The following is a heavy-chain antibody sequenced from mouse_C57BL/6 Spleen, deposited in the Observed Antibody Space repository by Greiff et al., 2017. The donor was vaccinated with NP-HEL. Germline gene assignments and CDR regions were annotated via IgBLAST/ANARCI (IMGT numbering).Heavy chain of an antibody. CDR1: GYAFSSSW. CDR2: IYPGDGDT. Sequence: VKLMESGPELVKPGASVKISCKASGYAFSSSWMNWVKQRPGKGLEWIGRIYPGDGDTNYNGKFKGKATLTADKSSSTAYMQLSSLTSEDSAVYFCARERRNYYGSSYAWFAYWGQGTLVTVSA. D-gene: IGHD1-1*01. CDR3: ARERRNYYGSSYAWFAY. V-gene: IGHV1-82*01. J-gene: IGHJ3*01.